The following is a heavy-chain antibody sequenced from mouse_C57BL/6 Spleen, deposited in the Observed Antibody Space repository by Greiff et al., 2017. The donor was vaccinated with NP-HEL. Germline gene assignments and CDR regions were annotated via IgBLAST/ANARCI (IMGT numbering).Heavy chain of an antibody. D-gene: IGHD2-9*01. Sequence: QVQLQQPGAELVKPGASVKLSCKASGYTFTSYWMHWVKQRPGQGLAWIGMIYPNSGSTNYNEKFKSKATLTVAKSSSTAYMPLSRLTTEDSEVYDCARAYYCNDLFDYWGQGTTLTVSS. V-gene: IGHV1-64*01. CDR2: IYPNSGST. CDR1: GYTFTSYW. J-gene: IGHJ2*01. CDR3: ARAYYCNDLFDY.